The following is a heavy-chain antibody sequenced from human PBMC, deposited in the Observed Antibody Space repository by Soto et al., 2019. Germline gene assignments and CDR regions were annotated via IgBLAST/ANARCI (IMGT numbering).Heavy chain of an antibody. V-gene: IGHV4-59*12. D-gene: IGHD1-20*01. CDR2: IYYSGST. CDR1: GGSISSYY. J-gene: IGHJ4*02. Sequence: SETLSLTCTVSGGSISSYYWSWIRQPPGKGLEWIGYIYYSGSTNYNPSLKSRVTISVDTSKNQFSLKLSSVTAADTAVYYCARVNKSYNWNDGVDYWGQGPLVTVSS. CDR3: ARVNKSYNWNDGVDY.